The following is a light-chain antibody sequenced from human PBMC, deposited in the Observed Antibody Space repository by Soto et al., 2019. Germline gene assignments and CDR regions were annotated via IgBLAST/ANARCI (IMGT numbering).Light chain of an antibody. CDR2: EVT. CDR1: SSDVGGYDY. Sequence: QSALTQPPSASGPPGQSVTISCTGTSSDVGGYDYVSWCQQHPGRAPKLIIFEVTKRPSGVPDRFSGSKSANTASLTVSGLQAEDEADYYCYSYAGNKYVFGTGTKVTVL. J-gene: IGLJ1*01. CDR3: YSYAGNKYV. V-gene: IGLV2-8*01.